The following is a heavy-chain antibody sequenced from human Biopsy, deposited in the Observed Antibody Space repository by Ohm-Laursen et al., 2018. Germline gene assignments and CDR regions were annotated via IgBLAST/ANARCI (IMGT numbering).Heavy chain of an antibody. Sequence: SLRLSCAASGFSVRSYDMNWVRQAPGKGLEWISYISETSSHIYDADSVRGRFTVARDIAKNSLYLQLNRLRAEDTAVYYCARDSSRRAREGGMDVWGQGTTVTVSS. CDR1: GFSVRSYD. CDR3: ARDSSRRAREGGMDV. V-gene: IGHV3-21*01. J-gene: IGHJ6*02. CDR2: ISETSSHI. D-gene: IGHD6-6*01.